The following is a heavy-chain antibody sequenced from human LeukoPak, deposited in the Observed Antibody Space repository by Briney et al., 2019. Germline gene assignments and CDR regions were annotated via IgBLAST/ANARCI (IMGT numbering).Heavy chain of an antibody. V-gene: IGHV1-69*04. J-gene: IGHJ4*02. CDR3: ARSKNYGGNSVDY. D-gene: IGHD4-23*01. Sequence: SVKVSCKASGGTFSSYAISWVRQAPGQGLEWMGRIIPILGIANYAQKFQGRVTITADKSTSTAYMQLGSLRSEDTALYYCARSKNYGGNSVDYWGEGTLVTVSS. CDR2: IIPILGIA. CDR1: GGTFSSYA.